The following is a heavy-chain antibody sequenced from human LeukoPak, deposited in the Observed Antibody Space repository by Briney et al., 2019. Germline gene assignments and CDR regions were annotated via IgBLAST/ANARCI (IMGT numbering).Heavy chain of an antibody. CDR1: GFTFSSFW. Sequence: GGSLRLSCAASGFTFSSFWMHWVRQAPGKGLVWVSRIDSAASTTSYADSVKGRFTISRDNAKNTLYLQMNSLRAEDTAVYYCARELGSGWYDWFDPWGQGTLVTVSS. V-gene: IGHV3-74*01. CDR2: IDSAASTT. CDR3: ARELGSGWYDWFDP. D-gene: IGHD6-19*01. J-gene: IGHJ5*02.